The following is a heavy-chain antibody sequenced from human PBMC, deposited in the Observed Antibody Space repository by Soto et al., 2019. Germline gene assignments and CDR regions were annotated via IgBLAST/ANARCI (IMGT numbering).Heavy chain of an antibody. CDR3: AKDPHSSSWLSGWFDP. Sequence: QVQLVESGGGVVQPGRSLRLSCAASGFTFSSYGMRWDRQAPGKGLEWVAVISYDGSNKYYADSVKGRFTISRDNSKNTLDLQMNRLRAEDTAVYYCAKDPHSSSWLSGWFDPWGQGTLVTVSS. CDR1: GFTFSSYG. CDR2: ISYDGSNK. D-gene: IGHD6-13*01. J-gene: IGHJ5*02. V-gene: IGHV3-30*18.